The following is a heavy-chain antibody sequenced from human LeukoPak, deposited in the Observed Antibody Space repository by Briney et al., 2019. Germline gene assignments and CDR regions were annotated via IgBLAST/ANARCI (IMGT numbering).Heavy chain of an antibody. CDR2: INHSGST. J-gene: IGHJ4*02. D-gene: IGHD1-26*01. CDR3: ARLASGSYGPLTPFDY. Sequence: SETLSLTCAVYGGSFSGYYWSWIRQPPGKGLEWIGEINHSGSTNYNPSLKSRVTISVDTSKNQFSLRLSSVTAADNAVYYSARLASGSYGPLTPFDYWGEGTLVTVSS. V-gene: IGHV4-34*01. CDR1: GGSFSGYY.